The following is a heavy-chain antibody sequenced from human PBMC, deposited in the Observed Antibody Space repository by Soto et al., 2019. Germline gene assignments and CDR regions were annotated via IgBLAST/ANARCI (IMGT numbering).Heavy chain of an antibody. CDR1: GGTFSSYA. J-gene: IGHJ4*02. D-gene: IGHD3-22*01. Sequence: QVQLVQSGAEVKKPGSSVKVSCKASGGTFSSYAISWVRQAPGQGLEWMGGIIPIFGTADYAQKFQGRVTIPADKSTSTDNMDLSSLCSEDTAVYYCASHYDSSGYYYRGLDYWGQGTLVTVSS. V-gene: IGHV1-69*14. CDR2: IIPIFGTA. CDR3: ASHYDSSGYYYRGLDY.